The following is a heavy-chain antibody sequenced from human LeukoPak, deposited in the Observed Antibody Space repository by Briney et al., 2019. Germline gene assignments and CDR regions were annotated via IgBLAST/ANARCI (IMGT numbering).Heavy chain of an antibody. Sequence: GGSLRLSCAASGFTFSSYSMNWVRQAPGKGLEWVSSIRSGRSYIYYADSVKGRFTISRDNAKNSLYLQMNSLRAEDTAVYYCARDMTTATTCYLQHWGQGTLVTVSS. CDR1: GFTFSSYS. CDR3: ARDMTTATTCYLQH. D-gene: IGHD4-17*01. J-gene: IGHJ1*01. V-gene: IGHV3-21*01. CDR2: IRSGRSYI.